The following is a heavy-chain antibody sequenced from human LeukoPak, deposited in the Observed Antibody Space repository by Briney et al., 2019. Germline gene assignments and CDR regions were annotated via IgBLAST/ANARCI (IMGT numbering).Heavy chain of an antibody. D-gene: IGHD3-10*01. J-gene: IGHJ5*01. CDR2: NHYTGST. Sequence: SETLSLTCTVFGGSISTYYWTWIRQPPGKGLEWIGYNHYTGSTNLNPSLKSRVTMSVDTSKNQFSLKLSSVTAADTAVYYCARGRSGGDWFDSWGQGTLVTVSS. CDR1: GGSISTYY. V-gene: IGHV4-59*01. CDR3: ARGRSGGDWFDS.